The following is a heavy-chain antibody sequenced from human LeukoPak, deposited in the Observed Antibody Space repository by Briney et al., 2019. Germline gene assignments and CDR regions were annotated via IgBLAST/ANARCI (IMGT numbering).Heavy chain of an antibody. J-gene: IGHJ4*02. CDR2: ISSDGSST. D-gene: IGHD3/OR15-3a*01. CDR1: GFTFSNYW. CDR3: ARPMISVMSLGADF. Sequence: PGGSLRLSCAVSGFTFSNYWMHWVRQAPGKGLGWVSCISSDGSSTNYADSVKGRFSISRDNAKNTLYLHMNSLRAEDTALYYCARPMISVMSLGADFWGQGSLVTVSS. V-gene: IGHV3-74*01.